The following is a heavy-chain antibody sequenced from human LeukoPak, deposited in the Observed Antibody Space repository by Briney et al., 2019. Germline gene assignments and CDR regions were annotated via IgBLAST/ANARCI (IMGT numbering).Heavy chain of an antibody. Sequence: GGSLRLSCAASGFTFSSFSMNWVRQAPGKGLEWVSSISSSSSYIYYADSVKGRFTISRDNAKNSLYLQMNSLRAEDTAVYYCARDLPLAAADPKADYWGQGTLVTVSS. J-gene: IGHJ4*02. V-gene: IGHV3-21*01. CDR3: ARDLPLAAADPKADY. CDR2: ISSSSSYI. D-gene: IGHD6-13*01. CDR1: GFTFSSFS.